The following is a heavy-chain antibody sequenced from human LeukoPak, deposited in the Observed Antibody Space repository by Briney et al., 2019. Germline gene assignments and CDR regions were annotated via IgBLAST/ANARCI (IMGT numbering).Heavy chain of an antibody. CDR3: ARVQGKCSTTSCYPHD. D-gene: IGHD2-2*01. Sequence: ASVKVSCQASGYSFTSLAMSWVRQAPGQGLQWMGWINTDTGNPTYAQGFTGRFVFSLDTSDNTAHLRISSLQAEDTGTYYCARVQGKCSTTSCYPHDWGQGTLVTVSS. CDR2: INTDTGNP. V-gene: IGHV7-4-1*02. CDR1: GYSFTSLA. J-gene: IGHJ4*02.